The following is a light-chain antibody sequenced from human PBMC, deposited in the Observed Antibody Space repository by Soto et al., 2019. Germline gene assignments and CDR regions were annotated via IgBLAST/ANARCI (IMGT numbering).Light chain of an antibody. J-gene: IGKJ1*01. CDR1: QAVNTR. CDR2: LAS. V-gene: IGKV3-20*01. Sequence: EIVLTQSPATLSSFPGDRVTLSCRASQAVNTRLAWYQHKPGQAPRLLIYLASNRAAGVPARFSGSGSGTDFTLTISRLEPEDFAVYYCQQYVRSPWTFGQGTKVDIK. CDR3: QQYVRSPWT.